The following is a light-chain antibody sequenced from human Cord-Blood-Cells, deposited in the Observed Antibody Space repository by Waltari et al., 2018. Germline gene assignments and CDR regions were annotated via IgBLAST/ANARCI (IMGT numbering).Light chain of an antibody. Sequence: QSALTQPASVSGPPGQSITISCTGTSSDVGSYNLFPWYQQHPGKAPKLMIYEGSKRPSGVSNRFSGSKSGNTASLTISGLQAEDEADYYCCSYAGSSTWVFGGGTKLTVL. CDR1: SSDVGSYNL. J-gene: IGLJ3*02. CDR3: CSYAGSSTWV. CDR2: EGS. V-gene: IGLV2-23*01.